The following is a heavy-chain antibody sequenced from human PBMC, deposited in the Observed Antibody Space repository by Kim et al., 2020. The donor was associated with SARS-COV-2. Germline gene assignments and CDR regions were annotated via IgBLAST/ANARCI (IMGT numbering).Heavy chain of an antibody. Sequence: SETLSLTCAVYGGSFSGYYWSWIRQPPGKGLEWIGEINHSGSTNYNPSLKSRVTITVDTSKNQFSLKLSSVTAADTAVYYCARRNITMIVVIITPYYYYYMDIGGNGTTVTVSS. V-gene: IGHV4-34*01. CDR2: INHSGST. CDR3: ARRNITMIVVIITPYYYYYMDI. D-gene: IGHD3-22*01. J-gene: IGHJ6*03. CDR1: GGSFSGYY.